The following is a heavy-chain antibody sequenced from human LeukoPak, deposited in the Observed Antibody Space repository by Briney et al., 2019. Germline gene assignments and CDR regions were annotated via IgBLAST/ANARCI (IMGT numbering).Heavy chain of an antibody. CDR2: INAGNGNT. V-gene: IGHV1-3*01. CDR3: ASSGPITMVRGALLY. Sequence: GASVKVSCKASGYTFTSYAMHWVRQAPGQRLEWMGWINAGNGNTKYSQKFQGRVTITRDTSASTAYMELSSLRSEDTAVYYCASSGPITMVRGALLYWGQGTLVTVSS. D-gene: IGHD3-10*01. CDR1: GYTFTSYA. J-gene: IGHJ4*02.